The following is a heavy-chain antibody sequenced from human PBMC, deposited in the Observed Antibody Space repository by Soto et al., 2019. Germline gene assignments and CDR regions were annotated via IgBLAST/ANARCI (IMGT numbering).Heavy chain of an antibody. Sequence: WGSLGLSCAASGFTFSNAGMSWVRQAPGNGLEWVGRIKSKTDGGTTDYAAPVKGRFTISRDDSKNTLYLQMNSLKTEDTAVYYCTTTYYDILTGYLVVDYWGQGTLVTVSS. CDR2: IKSKTDGGTT. V-gene: IGHV3-15*01. J-gene: IGHJ4*02. D-gene: IGHD3-9*01. CDR3: TTTYYDILTGYLVVDY. CDR1: GFTFSNAG.